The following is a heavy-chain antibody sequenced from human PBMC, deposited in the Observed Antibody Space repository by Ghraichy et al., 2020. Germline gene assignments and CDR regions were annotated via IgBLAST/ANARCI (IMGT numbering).Heavy chain of an antibody. D-gene: IGHD6-19*01. V-gene: IGHV1-3*04. CDR1: GYTFTSYA. CDR3: AKTLVGDSSGWYDYFDY. CDR2: INTANGNT. Sequence: ASVKVSCKASGYTFTSYAMHWVRQAPGQRLEWMGWINTANGNTKYSQKFQGRVTITRDTSASTAYMELSSLRSEDTAVYYCAKTLVGDSSGWYDYFDYWGQGTLVTVSS. J-gene: IGHJ4*02.